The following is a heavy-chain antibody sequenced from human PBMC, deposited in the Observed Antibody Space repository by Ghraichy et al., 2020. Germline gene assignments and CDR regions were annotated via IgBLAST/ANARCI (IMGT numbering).Heavy chain of an antibody. D-gene: IGHD6-19*01. V-gene: IGHV4-39*07. Sequence: SETLSLTCTVSGGSISSSSYYWGWIRQPPGKGLEWIGSIYYSGSIYYNPSLKSRVTISVDTSKNQFSLKLSSVTAADTAVYYCAAEGAHSSGWYGDYWGQGTLVTVSS. CDR1: GGSISSSSYY. CDR3: AAEGAHSSGWYGDY. J-gene: IGHJ4*02. CDR2: IYYSGSI.